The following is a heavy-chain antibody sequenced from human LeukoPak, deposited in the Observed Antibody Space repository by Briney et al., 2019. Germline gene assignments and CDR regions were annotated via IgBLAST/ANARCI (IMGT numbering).Heavy chain of an antibody. V-gene: IGHV3-48*02. CDR3: ARGVEGSSYYDSSGKGNALDI. J-gene: IGHJ3*02. Sequence: GRSLRLSCAASGFTFSSYSMNWVRQAPGKGLEWVSYINSNSKTIYYADSVKDRFTISRDNAKNSLYLQMDSLRDEDTAVCYCARGVEGSSYYDSSGKGNALDIWGQGTVVTASS. CDR2: INSNSKTI. D-gene: IGHD3-22*01. CDR1: GFTFSSYS.